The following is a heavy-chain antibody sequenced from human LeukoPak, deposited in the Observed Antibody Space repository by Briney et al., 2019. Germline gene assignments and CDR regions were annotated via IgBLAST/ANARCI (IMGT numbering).Heavy chain of an antibody. J-gene: IGHJ3*02. CDR2: ISSDSSSTYI. V-gene: IGHV3-21*01. CDR1: GFSFNLYS. Sequence: GGSLRLSCAASGFSFNLYSMNWVRQVPGKGLEWVSSISSDSSSTYIYYADSVKGRFIISRDNAKNSLYLQLNSLRAEDTAVYYCARYEDDAFDIWGQGTLVTVSS. D-gene: IGHD3-16*01. CDR3: ARYEDDAFDI.